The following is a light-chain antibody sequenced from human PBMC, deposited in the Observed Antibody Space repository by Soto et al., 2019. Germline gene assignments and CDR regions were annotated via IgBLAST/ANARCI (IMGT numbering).Light chain of an antibody. Sequence: EIMLTQSPGTLSSSPGERATLSCRASQSVASTSLAWYQQKPGQAPRLLIYDASSRATAIPDTFSGSGSGTDFTLTISRLEPEDFAVYYCQQYGSSPRTFGQGTRWIS. CDR3: QQYGSSPRT. CDR1: QSVASTS. CDR2: DAS. J-gene: IGKJ1*01. V-gene: IGKV3-20*01.